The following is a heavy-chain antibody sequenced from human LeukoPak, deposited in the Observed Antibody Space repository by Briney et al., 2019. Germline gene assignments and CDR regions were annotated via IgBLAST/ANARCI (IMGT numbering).Heavy chain of an antibody. CDR1: GGSISSRY. D-gene: IGHD3-10*01. J-gene: IGHJ3*02. CDR2: IYSTWST. V-gene: IGHV4-59*11. Sequence: SETLSLTCTVSGGSISSRYWSWIRQPPGKGLEWIGYIYSTWSTNYNPSLKSRVAISVDTSKNQFSLKLSSVTVADTAVYYCARGFSGVTAFDIWGQGTMVTVSS. CDR3: ARGFSGVTAFDI.